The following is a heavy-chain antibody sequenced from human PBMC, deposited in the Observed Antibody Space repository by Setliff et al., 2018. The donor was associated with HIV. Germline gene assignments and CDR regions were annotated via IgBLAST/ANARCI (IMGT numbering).Heavy chain of an antibody. V-gene: IGHV4-39*01. D-gene: IGHD2-2*02. Sequence: PSETLSLTCTVSGASVSSNGYYWGWIRQPPGKWLEWIGSIYVSATTTHYNPSLKSRVTLSVDTSKNQFSLTLKSVTAADTAVYFCARYTSKLDWFDPWGQGTLVTVSS. CDR3: ARYTSKLDWFDP. CDR2: IYVSATTT. CDR1: GASVSSNGYY. J-gene: IGHJ5*02.